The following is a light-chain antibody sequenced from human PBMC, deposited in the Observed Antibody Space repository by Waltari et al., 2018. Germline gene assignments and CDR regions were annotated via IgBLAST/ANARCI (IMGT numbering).Light chain of an antibody. CDR2: ESS. CDR1: QSISSN. V-gene: IGKV3-15*01. CDR3: QQYNNWPPYT. Sequence: EIVMTQSPATLSVSPGERATLSCRASQSISSNLACYQQKRGQAPRLLIYESSTRATGIPARFSGSGSGTEFTLTISSLQSEDFAVYYCQQYNNWPPYTFGQGSNLDI. J-gene: IGKJ2*01.